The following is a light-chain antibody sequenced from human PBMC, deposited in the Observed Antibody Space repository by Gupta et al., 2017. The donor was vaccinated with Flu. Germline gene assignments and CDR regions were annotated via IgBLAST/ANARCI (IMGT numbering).Light chain of an antibody. Sequence: SVTISCSGTSTDVGSNNRVSWYQQPPGTPPNLIIFEVRKRPSGVPDRLSGSKSGNTASLTISGLQAEDEADYYCSSYTSTYTAVFGTGTKVTVL. V-gene: IGLV2-18*02. CDR2: EVR. CDR3: SSYTSTYTAV. J-gene: IGLJ1*01. CDR1: STDVGSNNR.